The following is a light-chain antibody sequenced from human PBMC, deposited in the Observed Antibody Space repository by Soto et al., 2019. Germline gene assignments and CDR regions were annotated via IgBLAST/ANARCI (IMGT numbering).Light chain of an antibody. CDR1: QSLLHSNGYNY. V-gene: IGKV2-28*01. CDR3: MQAPQTPFP. J-gene: IGKJ3*01. Sequence: ENGMTQYPLSLPVTPGEPASISCRSSQSLLHSNGYNYLDWYLQKRGQSPQLLIYLGSNRTSRGPDRFSGSKSGTDFTLKISREEAEDVVVNSCMQAPQTPFPVGTGTKGDIK. CDR2: LGS.